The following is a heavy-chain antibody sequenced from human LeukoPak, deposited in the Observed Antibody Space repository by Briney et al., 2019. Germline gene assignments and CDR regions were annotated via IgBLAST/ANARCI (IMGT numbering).Heavy chain of an antibody. CDR1: GFAFSTYE. J-gene: IGHJ4*02. V-gene: IGHV3-48*03. CDR3: ARVAALQGDNDFWHGYLYYFDQ. CDR2: ISTGGSTI. Sequence: GGSLRISCTASGFAFSTYEMNWVRQAPGKGLEWVSYISTGGSTIEYADSVKGRFTISRDNAKNSVYLQMNSLRSEDTAVYYCARVAALQGDNDFWHGYLYYFDQWGQGTLVTVSS. D-gene: IGHD3-3*01.